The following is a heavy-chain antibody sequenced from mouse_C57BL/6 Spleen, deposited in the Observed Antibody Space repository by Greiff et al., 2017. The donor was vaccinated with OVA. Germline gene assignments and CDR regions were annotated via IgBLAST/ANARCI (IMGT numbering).Heavy chain of an antibody. D-gene: IGHD1-1*01. CDR3: ARSMLLRYCFDY. CDR2: IYPGDGDT. J-gene: IGHJ2*01. CDR1: GYAFSSYW. Sequence: VKLMESGAELVKPGASVKISCKASGYAFSSYWMNWVKQRPGKGLEWIGQIYPGDGDTNYNGKFQGKATLTADKSSSTTYMQLSSLTSEGSAVYFCARSMLLRYCFDYWGQGTTLTVSS. V-gene: IGHV1-80*01.